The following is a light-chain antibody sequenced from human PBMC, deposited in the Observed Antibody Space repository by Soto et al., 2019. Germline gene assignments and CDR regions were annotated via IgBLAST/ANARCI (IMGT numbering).Light chain of an antibody. CDR2: WAS. V-gene: IGKV4-1*01. CDR3: QQYYTTRWT. J-gene: IGKJ1*01. Sequence: DIVMTQSPDSLAMSLGERATINCKSSQSVLYSSNNKNSVAWYQQKPGQPPQLLIYWASTRESGVPDRFSGSESGTDFTLTISSLQAEDVAVYYSQQYYTTRWTLGQGTQVEIK. CDR1: QSVLYSSNNKNS.